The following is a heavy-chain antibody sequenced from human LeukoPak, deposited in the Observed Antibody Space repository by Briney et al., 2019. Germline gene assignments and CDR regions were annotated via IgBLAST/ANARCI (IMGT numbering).Heavy chain of an antibody. CDR1: GFSLSTNGVG. CDR2: IYWDDDK. Sequence: SGPTLVKPTQTLTLTCTFSGFSLSTNGVGVGWIRQPPGKALEWLALIYWDDDKRYSPSLKSSLTITKDTSKNQVALTMTNMDPVDTATYYCAHRSTMVRGLIAEYYFDYWGQGTLVTVSS. CDR3: AHRSTMVRGLIAEYYFDY. V-gene: IGHV2-5*02. J-gene: IGHJ4*02. D-gene: IGHD3-10*01.